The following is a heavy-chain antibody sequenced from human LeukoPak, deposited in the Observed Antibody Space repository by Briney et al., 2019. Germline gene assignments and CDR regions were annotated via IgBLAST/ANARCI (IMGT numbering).Heavy chain of an antibody. CDR2: IYYSGST. J-gene: IGHJ4*02. V-gene: IGHV4-59*12. CDR3: ARVRKAVAGPYYFDY. Sequence: PSETLSLTCTVSGGSISSYYWSWIRQPPGKGLEWIGYIYYSGSTNYNPSLKSRVTISVDTSKNQFSLKLSSVTAADTAVYYCARVRKAVAGPYYFDYWGQGTLVTVSS. D-gene: IGHD6-19*01. CDR1: GGSISSYY.